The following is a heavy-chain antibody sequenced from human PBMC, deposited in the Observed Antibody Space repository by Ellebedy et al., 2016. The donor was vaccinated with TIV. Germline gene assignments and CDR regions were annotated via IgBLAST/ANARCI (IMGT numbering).Heavy chain of an antibody. CDR2: ISGSASVT. CDR3: ARSYGARTSGP. V-gene: IGHV3-48*03. D-gene: IGHD3-16*01. CDR1: GFTFSSYE. J-gene: IGHJ5*02. Sequence: GESLKISCAVSGFTFSSYEMNWVRQAPGKGLEWVSYISGSASVTAYADSVKGRFTISRDNARTSLSLQMNSLRVDDTAMYYCARSYGARTSGPWGQGTLVTVSS.